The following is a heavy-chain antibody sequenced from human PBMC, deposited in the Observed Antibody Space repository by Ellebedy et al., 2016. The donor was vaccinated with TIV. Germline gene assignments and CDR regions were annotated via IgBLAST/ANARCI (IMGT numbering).Heavy chain of an antibody. CDR1: GFTFGHYW. J-gene: IGHJ6*02. V-gene: IGHV3-74*01. CDR2: ITTDGSRT. CDR3: AKSRGDINHDYGMDV. D-gene: IGHD3-9*01. Sequence: GESLKISCAASGFTFGHYWMHWVRQAPGKGLMWVSRITTDGSRTNYADSVRDRFTISRDNAKNTLYLQMNGLRADDTAVYYCAKSRGDINHDYGMDVWGQGTAVIVSS.